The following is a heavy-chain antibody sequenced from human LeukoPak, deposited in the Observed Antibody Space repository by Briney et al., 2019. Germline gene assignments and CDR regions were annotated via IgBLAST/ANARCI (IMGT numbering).Heavy chain of an antibody. CDR1: GGSMAHYF. Sequence: SGTLSLTCTVSGGSMAHYFWNWIRQPPGKGLEWIGYTHTSGSPDYSRSLKGRVTIDTSKNQFSLMLSSVTAADTAVYFCARATQRYCSGTTCFPYWFDTWGQGTLATVSS. D-gene: IGHD2-2*01. J-gene: IGHJ5*02. CDR3: ARATQRYCSGTTCFPYWFDT. V-gene: IGHV4-4*09. CDR2: THTSGSP.